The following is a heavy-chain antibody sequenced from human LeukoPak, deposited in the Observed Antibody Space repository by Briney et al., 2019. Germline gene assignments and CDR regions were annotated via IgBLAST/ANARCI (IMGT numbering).Heavy chain of an antibody. J-gene: IGHJ3*02. D-gene: IGHD4-17*01. CDR2: INPSGGST. Sequence: ASVKVSCKASGYTFTSYYTHWVRQAPGQGLEWMGIINPSGGSTSYAQKFQGRVTMTRDMSTSTVYMELSSLRSEDTAVYYCARATDYGDYVGAFDIWGQGTMVTVSS. CDR1: GYTFTSYY. CDR3: ARATDYGDYVGAFDI. V-gene: IGHV1-46*01.